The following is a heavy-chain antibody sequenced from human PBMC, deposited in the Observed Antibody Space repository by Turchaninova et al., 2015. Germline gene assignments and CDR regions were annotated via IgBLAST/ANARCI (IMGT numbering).Heavy chain of an antibody. CDR3: GRGGLHSSLDY. J-gene: IGHJ4*02. CDR2: LNPDGGST. V-gene: IGHV1-46*01. Sequence: QVRLVQSAAEVKKPGASVKVSCKASGYTFSGYHMHWVRQAPGHGLEWKGILNPDGGSTNDAQKGEGSVTMTRDTSTSTVYMELSSLRSEDTAVYYCGRGGLHSSLDYWGQGTLVTVSS. CDR1: GYTFSGYH. D-gene: IGHD1-26*01.